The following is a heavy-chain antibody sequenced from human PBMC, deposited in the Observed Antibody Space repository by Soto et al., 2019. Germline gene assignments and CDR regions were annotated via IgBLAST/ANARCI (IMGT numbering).Heavy chain of an antibody. V-gene: IGHV1-69*02. CDR1: GGTFSSYT. CDR2: IIPILGIA. Sequence: QVQLVQSGAEVKKPGSSVKVSCKASGGTFSSYTISWVRQAPGQGLEWMGRIIPILGIANYAQKLQGRVTLNADKSTSTAKFKLHCLISEDTVVYYCAGGNVDQPLRSYWGQGTLVTVSS. D-gene: IGHD1-26*01. J-gene: IGHJ4*02. CDR3: AGGNVDQPLRSY.